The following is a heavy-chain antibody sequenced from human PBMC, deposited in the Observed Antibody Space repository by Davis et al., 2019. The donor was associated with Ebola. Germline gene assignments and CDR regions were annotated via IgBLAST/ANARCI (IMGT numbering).Heavy chain of an antibody. CDR2: IRSSGSTI. CDR3: ARDRSVTTVTNFDY. D-gene: IGHD4-17*01. CDR1: GFTFSDYY. J-gene: IGHJ4*02. V-gene: IGHV3-11*04. Sequence: GGSLRLSCAASGFTFSDYYMSWIRQAPGKGLEWVSYIRSSGSTIYYADSVKGRFTISRDNAKNSLYLQMNSLRAEDTAVYYCARDRSVTTVTNFDYWGQGTLVTVSS.